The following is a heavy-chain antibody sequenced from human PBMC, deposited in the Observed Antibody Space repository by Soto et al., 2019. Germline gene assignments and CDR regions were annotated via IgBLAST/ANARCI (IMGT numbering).Heavy chain of an antibody. Sequence: ASVKVSCKASGYTFTGYYMHWVRQAPGQGLEWMGWINPNSGGTNYVQKFQGRVTMTRDTSISTAYMDLSRLRAEDTAVYYCAKDPRGNGDVTHYYNGMDVWGQGTTVTVSS. CDR2: INPNSGGT. J-gene: IGHJ6*02. D-gene: IGHD4-17*01. CDR1: GYTFTGYY. V-gene: IGHV1-2*02. CDR3: AKDPRGNGDVTHYYNGMDV.